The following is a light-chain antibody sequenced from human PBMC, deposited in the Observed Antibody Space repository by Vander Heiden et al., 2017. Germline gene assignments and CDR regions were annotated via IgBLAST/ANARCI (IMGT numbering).Light chain of an antibody. V-gene: IGKV3-20*01. J-gene: IGKJ1*01. CDR1: HSVLTNY. CDR3: QQYVSSPRT. CDR2: ATS. Sequence: EIVLTHSPGTLSLSPGERVTLSCRASHSVLTNYLAWYQQKPGQAPRLLIYATSTRATDVPDRFSGSGSGTDFTLTISRLEPEDFAVYYCQQYVSSPRTFGQGTKVEIK.